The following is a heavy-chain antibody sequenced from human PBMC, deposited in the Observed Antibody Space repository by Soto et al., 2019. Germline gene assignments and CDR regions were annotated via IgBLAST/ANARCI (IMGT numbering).Heavy chain of an antibody. V-gene: IGHV5-51*01. CDR2: IYPGDSDT. J-gene: IGHJ3*02. CDR3: SSTISGYCSSTSCYDAFDI. D-gene: IGHD2-2*01. CDR1: GYSFTSYW. Sequence: GESLKISCKGSGYSFTSYWIGWVRQMPGKGLEWMGIIYPGDSDTRYSPSFQGQVTISADKSISTAYLQWSSLKASDTAMYSCSSTISGYCSSTSCYDAFDIWGQGTMVTVSS.